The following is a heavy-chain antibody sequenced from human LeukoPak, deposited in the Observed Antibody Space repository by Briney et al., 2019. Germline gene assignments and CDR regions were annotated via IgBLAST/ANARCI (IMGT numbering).Heavy chain of an antibody. D-gene: IGHD6-19*01. CDR1: GFTFDDYA. Sequence: GGSLRLSCAASGFTFDDYAMHWVRQAPGKGLEWVSGISWNSGSIGYADSVKGRFTISRDNAKNSLYLQMNSLRAEDTAVYYCARVSGWKGFDYWGQGTLVTVSS. CDR2: ISWNSGSI. V-gene: IGHV3-9*01. CDR3: ARVSGWKGFDY. J-gene: IGHJ4*02.